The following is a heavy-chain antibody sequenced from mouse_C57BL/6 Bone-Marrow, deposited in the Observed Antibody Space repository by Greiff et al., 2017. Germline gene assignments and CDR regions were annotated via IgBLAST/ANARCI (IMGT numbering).Heavy chain of an antibody. D-gene: IGHD3-3*01. CDR2: IWRGGST. CDR1: GFSLTSYG. CDR3: AKRGWGVPFAY. V-gene: IGHV2-5*01. Sequence: QVQLQQSGPGLVQPSQSLSITCTVSGFSLTSYGVHWVRQSPGKGLEWLGVIWRGGSTDYNAAFMSRLGITKDNSKSQVFFKMNSLQADDAAIFYWAKRGWGVPFAYWGQGTLVTVSA. J-gene: IGHJ3*01.